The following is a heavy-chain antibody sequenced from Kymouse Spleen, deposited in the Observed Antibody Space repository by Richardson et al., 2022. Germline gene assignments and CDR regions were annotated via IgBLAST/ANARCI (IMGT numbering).Heavy chain of an antibody. CDR2: IGTAGDT. CDR3: ARMVYAMYFDY. CDR1: GFTFSSYD. V-gene: IGHV3-13*01. Sequence: EVQLVESGGGLVQPGGSLRLSCAASGFTFSSYDMHWVRQATGKGLEWVSAIGTAGDTYYPGSVKGRFTISRENAKNSLYLQMNSLRAGDTAVYYCARMVYAMYFDYWGQGTLVTVSS. D-gene: IGHD2-8*01. J-gene: IGHJ4*02.